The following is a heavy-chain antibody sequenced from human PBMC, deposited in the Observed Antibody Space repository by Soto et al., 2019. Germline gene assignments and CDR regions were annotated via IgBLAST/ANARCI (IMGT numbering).Heavy chain of an antibody. D-gene: IGHD3-9*01. CDR1: GFTFSSYE. CDR3: ARGRYDILSPSGQFV. CDR2: ISSSGSTI. Sequence: GGSLRLSCAASGFTFSSYEMNWVRRAPGKGLEWVSYISSSGSTIYCAESAKGRFTISRGSVQSSFDLQMNSLSAEDTADYYFARGRYDILSPSGQFVWGEWTTVAASS. J-gene: IGHJ6*04. V-gene: IGHV3-48*03.